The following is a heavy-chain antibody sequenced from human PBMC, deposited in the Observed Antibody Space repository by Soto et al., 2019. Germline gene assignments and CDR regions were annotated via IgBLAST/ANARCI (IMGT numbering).Heavy chain of an antibody. CDR3: ALGTGYYYHYGIDV. CDR2: INHSGST. D-gene: IGHD1-1*01. Sequence: KRSETLSLTCAVSGGSITNTNWWTWVRQPPGKGLEWIGEINHSGSTNYNPSLKSRVTISIDKPKNQFSLKLISVTAADTAVYYCALGTGYYYHYGIDVWGQGTTVTVSS. CDR1: GGSITNTNW. V-gene: IGHV4-4*02. J-gene: IGHJ6*02.